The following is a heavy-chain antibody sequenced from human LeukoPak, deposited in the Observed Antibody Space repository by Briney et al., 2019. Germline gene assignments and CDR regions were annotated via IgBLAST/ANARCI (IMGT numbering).Heavy chain of an antibody. V-gene: IGHV4-59*08. CDR1: GASISSYY. Sequence: SETLSLTCTVSGASISSYYWSWIRQPPGKGLEWIGYIYSSGGTNYNPSLKSRVTISVDTSKNQFSLKLSSVTAADTAVHYCARPHSRGYSYGPFNCWGQGTLVTVSS. CDR2: IYSSGGT. CDR3: ARPHSRGYSYGPFNC. J-gene: IGHJ4*02. D-gene: IGHD5-18*01.